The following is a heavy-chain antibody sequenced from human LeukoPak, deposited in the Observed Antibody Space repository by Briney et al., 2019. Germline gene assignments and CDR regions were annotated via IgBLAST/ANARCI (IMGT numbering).Heavy chain of an antibody. J-gene: IGHJ3*02. CDR1: GGTFSSYA. V-gene: IGHV1-69*13. CDR3: ARESGLGYFEAALWGAFDI. D-gene: IGHD3-9*01. Sequence: SVKVSCKASGGTFSSYAISWVRQAPGQGLEWMGGIIPIFGTANYAQKFQGRVTITADESTSTAYMDLSSLRSEDTAVYYCARESGLGYFEAALWGAFDIWGQGTMVTVSS. CDR2: IIPIFGTA.